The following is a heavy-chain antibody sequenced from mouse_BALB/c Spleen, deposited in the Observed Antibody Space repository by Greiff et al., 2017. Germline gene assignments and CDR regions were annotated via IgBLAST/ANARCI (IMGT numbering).Heavy chain of an antibody. V-gene: IGHV1-63*01. D-gene: IGHD2-3*01. CDR3: ARAGDDGYYVGYYFDY. CDR2: IYPGSGNT. Sequence: VQLQQSGAELVRPGTSVKISCKASGYAFTNYWLGWVKQRPGHGLEWIGDIYPGSGNTYYNEKFKGKATLTADKSSSTAYMQLSSLTSEDSAVYFCARAGDDGYYVGYYFDYWGQGTTLTVSS. J-gene: IGHJ2*01. CDR1: GYAFTNYW.